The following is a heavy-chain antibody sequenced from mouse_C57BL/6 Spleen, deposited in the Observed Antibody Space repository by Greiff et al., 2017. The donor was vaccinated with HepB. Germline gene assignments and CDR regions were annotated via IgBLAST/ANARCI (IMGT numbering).Heavy chain of an antibody. Sequence: EVKLVESGGGLVQPGGSLSLSCAASGFTFTDYYMSWVRQPPGKALEWLGFIRNKANGYTTEYSASVKGRFTISRDNSQSILYLQMNALRAEDSATYYCARYNLLSAMDYWGQGTSVTVSS. CDR3: ARYNLLSAMDY. D-gene: IGHD2-10*01. V-gene: IGHV7-3*01. CDR2: IRNKANGYTT. J-gene: IGHJ4*01. CDR1: GFTFTDYY.